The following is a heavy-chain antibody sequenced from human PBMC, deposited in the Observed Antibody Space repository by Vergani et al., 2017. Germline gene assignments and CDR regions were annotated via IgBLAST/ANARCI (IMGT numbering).Heavy chain of an antibody. J-gene: IGHJ4*02. Sequence: QVQLQQWGAGLLKPSETLSLTCAVYGGSFSGYYWSWIRQPPGKGLEWIGEINHSGYTNYTPSLKSRVTISVHTSMNQFSLKLSSVTAADTAVYYCAGGPRDGYAYWGQGTLVTVSS. V-gene: IGHV4-34*01. D-gene: IGHD5-24*01. CDR2: INHSGYT. CDR1: GGSFSGYY. CDR3: AGGPRDGYAY.